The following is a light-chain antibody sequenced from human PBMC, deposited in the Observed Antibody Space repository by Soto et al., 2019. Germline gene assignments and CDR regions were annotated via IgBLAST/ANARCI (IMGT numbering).Light chain of an antibody. Sequence: EIVLTQSPGTLSLSPGERATLSCRARQSVSSSFLAWYQQKPGQAPRLLIYGASSRATGIPDRFSGSGSGTDFTLTISRLEPEDFAVYYCQQYGSSPTLGQGTKVDIK. CDR1: QSVSSSF. CDR2: GAS. V-gene: IGKV3-20*01. J-gene: IGKJ1*01. CDR3: QQYGSSPT.